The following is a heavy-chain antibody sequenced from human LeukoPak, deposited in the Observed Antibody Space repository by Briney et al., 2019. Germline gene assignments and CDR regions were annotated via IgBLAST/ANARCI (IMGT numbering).Heavy chain of an antibody. V-gene: IGHV1-69*04. CDR2: IIPILGIA. CDR1: GGTFSSYA. D-gene: IGHD3-10*01. J-gene: IGHJ3*02. CDR3: ARDRGEFRTRDAFDI. Sequence: ASVKVSCKASGGTFSSYAISWVRQAPGQGLEWMGRIIPILGIANYAQKFQGRVTITADKSTSTAYMELSSLRAEDTAVYYCARDRGEFRTRDAFDIWGQGTMVTVSS.